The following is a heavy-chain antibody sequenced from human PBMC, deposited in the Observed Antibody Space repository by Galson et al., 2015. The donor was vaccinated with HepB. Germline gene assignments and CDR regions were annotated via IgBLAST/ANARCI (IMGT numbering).Heavy chain of an antibody. J-gene: IGHJ4*02. CDR3: SSSWDFDY. D-gene: IGHD6-13*01. CDR2: ISYDGSNK. Sequence: SLRLSCVASGFTFSSYGMHWVRQAPGKGLEWVAVISYDGSNKYYADSVKGRFTISRDNSKNTLYLQMNSLRAEDTAVYYCSSSWDFDYWGQGTLVTVSS. V-gene: IGHV3-30*03. CDR1: GFTFSSYG.